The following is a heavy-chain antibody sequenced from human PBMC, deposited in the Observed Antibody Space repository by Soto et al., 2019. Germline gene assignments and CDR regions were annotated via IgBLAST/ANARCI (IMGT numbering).Heavy chain of an antibody. CDR1: GYRFNTYW. CDR3: ARQDYGFDY. D-gene: IGHD4-17*01. CDR2: IFPGDSDA. J-gene: IGHJ4*02. V-gene: IGHV5-51*01. Sequence: GESLKISCQTSGYRFNTYWIGWVRQMPGKGLEWMAIIFPGDSDARHSPSFQGHVTISTDNSIKTAYLQWKSLRASDTAMYYCARQDYGFDYWGQGTLVTVSS.